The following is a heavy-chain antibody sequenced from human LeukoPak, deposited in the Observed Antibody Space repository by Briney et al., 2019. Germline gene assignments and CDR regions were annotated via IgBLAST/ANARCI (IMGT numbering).Heavy chain of an antibody. V-gene: IGHV4-34*01. CDR2: VNDSGGT. D-gene: IGHD4-11*01. CDR1: IDSFTNYY. J-gene: IGHJ4*02. CDR3: ARRVRSADYRLDY. Sequence: SETLSLTCAVYIDSFTNYYWNWIRQTPGKGLEWIGEVNDSGGTNINPSLRSRVILSVDTSKNQFSLKLISVTAADTAVYYCARRVRSADYRLDYWGQGTLVTVSS.